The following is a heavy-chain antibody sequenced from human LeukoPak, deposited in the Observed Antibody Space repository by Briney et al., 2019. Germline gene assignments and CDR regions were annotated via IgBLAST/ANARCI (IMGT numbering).Heavy chain of an antibody. V-gene: IGHV3-21*01. CDR2: ISSSSSYI. CDR1: GFTFSSYS. Sequence: PGGSLRLSCAASGFTFSSYSVNWVRQAPGKGLEWVSSISSSSSYIYYADSVKGRFTISRDNAKNSLYLQMNSLRAEDTAVYYCARDQGFYYDSSGFMGWGQGTLVTVSS. D-gene: IGHD3-22*01. CDR3: ARDQGFYYDSSGFMG. J-gene: IGHJ4*02.